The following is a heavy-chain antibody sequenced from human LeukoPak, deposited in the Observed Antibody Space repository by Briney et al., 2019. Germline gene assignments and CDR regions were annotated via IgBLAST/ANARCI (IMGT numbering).Heavy chain of an antibody. CDR3: ARDRTMVHFDY. J-gene: IGHJ4*02. D-gene: IGHD3-10*01. CDR1: GFTFSSYA. Sequence: GGSLRLSCAASGFTFSSYAMHWVRQAPGKGXXXVAVISYDGSNKYYADSVKGRFTISRDNSKNTLYLQMNSLRAEDTAVYYCARDRTMVHFDYWGQGTLVTVSS. CDR2: ISYDGSNK. V-gene: IGHV3-30*01.